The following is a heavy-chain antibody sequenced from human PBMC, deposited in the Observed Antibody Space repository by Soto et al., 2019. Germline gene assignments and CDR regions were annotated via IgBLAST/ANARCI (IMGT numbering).Heavy chain of an antibody. CDR2: IRGSGGST. CDR3: AKAILEEAAAISYFDY. Sequence: EVQLLESGGGLVQPGGSLRLSCAASGFTFSSYAMSWVRQAPGKGLEWVSAIRGSGGSTYYADSVKGRFTISSDNSKNTLYLQMNSLRAEDTAVYYCAKAILEEAAAISYFDYWGQGTLVTVSS. D-gene: IGHD2-2*01. V-gene: IGHV3-23*01. CDR1: GFTFSSYA. J-gene: IGHJ4*02.